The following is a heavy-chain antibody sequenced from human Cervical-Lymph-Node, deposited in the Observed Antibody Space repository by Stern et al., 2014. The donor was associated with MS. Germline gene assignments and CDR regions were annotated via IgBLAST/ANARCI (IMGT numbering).Heavy chain of an antibody. CDR3: ARLTSGIAANFDY. Sequence: VQLVESGPGLVKPSETLSLTCTVSGGSISSSSYYWGCIRQPPGKGLEWIGSIYYSGTPYYTQSPKSRVPLSVTTPKTQFSLKLSSVTAADTAVYYCARLTSGIAANFDYWGQGTLVTVSS. J-gene: IGHJ4*02. CDR1: GGSISSSSYY. CDR2: IYYSGTP. V-gene: IGHV4-39*01. D-gene: IGHD6-13*01.